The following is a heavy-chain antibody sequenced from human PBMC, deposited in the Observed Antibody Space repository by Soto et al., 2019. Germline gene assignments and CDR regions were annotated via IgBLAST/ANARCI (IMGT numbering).Heavy chain of an antibody. CDR3: ARGGSLGIVATITPYYYYGTDV. CDR2: ISYDGSNK. Sequence: QVQLVESGGGVVQPGRSLRLSCAASGFTFSSYAMHWVRQAPGKGLEWVAVISYDGSNKYYADSVKGRFTISRDNSKNTLYLQMNSLRAEDTAVYYCARGGSLGIVATITPYYYYGTDVWGQGTTVTVSS. V-gene: IGHV3-30-3*01. CDR1: GFTFSSYA. J-gene: IGHJ6*02. D-gene: IGHD5-12*01.